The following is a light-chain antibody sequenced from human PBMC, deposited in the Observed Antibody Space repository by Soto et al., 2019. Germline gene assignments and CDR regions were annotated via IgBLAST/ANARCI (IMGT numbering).Light chain of an antibody. CDR2: NTN. J-gene: IGLJ3*02. V-gene: IGLV8-61*01. CDR3: QTWATGIQV. Sequence: QAVVTQEPSFSVSPGGTVTLTCGLSSGPVFTSSYPNWYQQTPGQAPRTLIFNTNTRSSGVPDRFSGSSSGAERYLTLSSLQSEDEADYYCQTWATGIQVFGGGTQLTVL. CDR1: SGPVFTSSY.